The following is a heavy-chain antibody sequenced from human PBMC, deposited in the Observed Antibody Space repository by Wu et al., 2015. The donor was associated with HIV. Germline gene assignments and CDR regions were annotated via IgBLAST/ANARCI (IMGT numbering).Heavy chain of an antibody. CDR2: IIPIFGTA. J-gene: IGHJ6*02. D-gene: IGHD6-19*01. V-gene: IGHV1-69*13. CDR1: GGTFSSYS. CDR3: VRDQQWPTEYYHYYGMDV. Sequence: QVQLVQSGAEVKKPKSSVKVSCKASGGTFSSYSISWIRQAPGQGLEWMGRIIPIFGTADYTQKFQGRVTITADESTSTAYMHLSSLRSEDTAIYYCVRDQQWPTEYYHYYGMDVWGQGTTVTVSS.